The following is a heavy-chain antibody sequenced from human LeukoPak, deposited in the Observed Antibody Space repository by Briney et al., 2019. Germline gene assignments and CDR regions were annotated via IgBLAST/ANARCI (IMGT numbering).Heavy chain of an antibody. D-gene: IGHD3-3*01. CDR3: ARTVYDFWSGYSSEDNWFDP. Sequence: SETLSLTCTVSGGSISYYYWSWIRQPPGKGLEWIGYIYYSGSTNYNPSLKSRVTISVDTSKNQFSLKLSSVTAADTAVYYCARTVYDFWSGYSSEDNWFDPWGQGTLVTVSS. J-gene: IGHJ5*02. CDR1: GGSISYYY. V-gene: IGHV4-59*01. CDR2: IYYSGST.